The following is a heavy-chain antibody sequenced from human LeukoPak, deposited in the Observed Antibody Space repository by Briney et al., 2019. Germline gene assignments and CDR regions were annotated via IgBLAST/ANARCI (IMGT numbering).Heavy chain of an antibody. CDR2: IRSKANSYAT. Sequence: GGALRLSCAASGVTFSGSAMPWVRQASGKGLEWVGRIRSKANSYATAYAASVKGRFTISRDDSKNTAYLQMNSLKTEDTAVYYCTRFRSSGSHYDYWGQGTLVTVSS. V-gene: IGHV3-73*01. CDR1: GVTFSGSA. D-gene: IGHD1-26*01. J-gene: IGHJ4*02. CDR3: TRFRSSGSHYDY.